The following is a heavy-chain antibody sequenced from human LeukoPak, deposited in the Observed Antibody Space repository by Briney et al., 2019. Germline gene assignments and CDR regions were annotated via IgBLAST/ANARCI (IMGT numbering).Heavy chain of an antibody. J-gene: IGHJ5*01. V-gene: IGHV3-74*01. CDR2: IESNGLT. Sequence: PGGSLRLSSEASGFTFSSYWMHWVRQIPGKGLMWVSRIESNGLTLYADSVRDRFTISRDNGKNTIYLQMNSLRVDDTAIYYCAKAATYFYGSVTYDWFESWGQGTLVTVSS. CDR3: AKAATYFYGSVTYDWFES. CDR1: GFTFSSYW. D-gene: IGHD3-10*01.